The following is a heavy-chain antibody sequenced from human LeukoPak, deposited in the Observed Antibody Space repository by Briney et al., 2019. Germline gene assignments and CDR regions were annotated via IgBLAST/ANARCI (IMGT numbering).Heavy chain of an antibody. Sequence: SETLSLTCTVSGGSISSGDYYWSWIRQPPGKGLEWIGYIYYSGSTYYNPSLKSRVTISVDTSKNQFSLKLSSVTAADTAVYHCARDSPHDSGREHWGQGTLVTVSS. V-gene: IGHV4-30-4*01. J-gene: IGHJ4*02. D-gene: IGHD1-26*01. CDR1: GGSISSGDYY. CDR3: ARDSPHDSGREH. CDR2: IYYSGST.